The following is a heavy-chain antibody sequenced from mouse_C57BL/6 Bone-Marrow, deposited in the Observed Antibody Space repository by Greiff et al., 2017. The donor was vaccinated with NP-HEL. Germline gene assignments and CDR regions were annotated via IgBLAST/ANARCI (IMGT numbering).Heavy chain of an antibody. J-gene: IGHJ1*03. Sequence: SGTVLARPGASVKMSCKTSGYTFTSYWMHWVKQRPGQGLEWIGAIYPGNSDTSYNQKFKGKAKLTAVTSASTAYMALSSLTNEDSAVYYCTRDSNYEWYFDVWGTGTTVTVSS. CDR1: GYTFTSYW. D-gene: IGHD2-5*01. CDR2: IYPGNSDT. CDR3: TRDSNYEWYFDV. V-gene: IGHV1-5*01.